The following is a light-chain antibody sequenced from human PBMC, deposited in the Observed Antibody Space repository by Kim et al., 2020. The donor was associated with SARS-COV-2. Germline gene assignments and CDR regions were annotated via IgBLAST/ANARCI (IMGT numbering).Light chain of an antibody. J-gene: IGKJ2*01. CDR2: ATS. CDR3: LQHKTYPYT. Sequence: GSGRDRVTITCRGSQDISNFLAWFQQKPGKVPKRLIYATSSLQSGVPSRFSGSGSGTEYSLTISSLQPEDFATYYCLQHKTYPYTLGQGTKVEIK. V-gene: IGKV1-17*03. CDR1: QDISNF.